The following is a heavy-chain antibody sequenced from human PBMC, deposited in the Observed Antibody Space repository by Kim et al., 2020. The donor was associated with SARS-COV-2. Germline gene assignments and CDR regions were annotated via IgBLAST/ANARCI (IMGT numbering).Heavy chain of an antibody. D-gene: IGHD6-13*01. V-gene: IGHV3-74*01. J-gene: IGHJ4*02. Sequence: VKGRFTISRDNAKSTLDLQMSSLRAEDTAVYYCARVGMRYRSSWYEGYFDYWGQGTLVTVST. CDR3: ARVGMRYRSSWYEGYFDY.